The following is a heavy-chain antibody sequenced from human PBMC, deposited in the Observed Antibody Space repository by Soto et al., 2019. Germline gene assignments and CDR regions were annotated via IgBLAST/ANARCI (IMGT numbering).Heavy chain of an antibody. CDR1: GYTLTSYY. Sequence: QVQLVQSGAEVKKPGASVKVSCKASGYTLTSYYMHWVRQAPGQGLAWMGIINPSGGSTSYAQNYQGRITMTRDTSTTPVYMELSSLRSEDTAIYFCARGDYDVLTGYYPLDYWGQGTLVTVSS. CDR2: INPSGGST. J-gene: IGHJ4*02. CDR3: ARGDYDVLTGYYPLDY. D-gene: IGHD3-9*01. V-gene: IGHV1-46*01.